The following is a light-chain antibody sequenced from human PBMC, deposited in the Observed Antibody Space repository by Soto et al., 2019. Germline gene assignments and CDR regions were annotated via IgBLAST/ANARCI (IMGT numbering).Light chain of an antibody. CDR3: QQCDNWLRT. CDR2: GAS. CDR1: QSVGSN. V-gene: IGKV3-15*01. J-gene: IGKJ1*01. Sequence: EIVMTQSPATLSVSPGERVTLSCRASQSVGSNLVWYQQKPGQAPRLLIYGASTRATGIPARFSGSGSGTEFTLTISRLQYEDFAIYYCQQCDNWLRTFGQGTKVEIK.